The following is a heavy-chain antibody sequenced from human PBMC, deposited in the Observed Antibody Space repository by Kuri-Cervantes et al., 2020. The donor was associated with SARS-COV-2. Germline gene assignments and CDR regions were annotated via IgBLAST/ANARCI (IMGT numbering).Heavy chain of an antibody. V-gene: IGHV1-2*02. CDR2: INPNSGGT. Sequence: ASVKVSCKASGYTFTGYYMHWVRRAPGQGLEWMGWINPNSGGTNYAQKFQGRVTMTRDTSISTAYMELSRLRSDDTAVYYCAKAVDPGDSGTPQDFDYWGQGTLVTVSS. J-gene: IGHJ4*02. D-gene: IGHD3-10*01. CDR1: GYTFTGYY. CDR3: AKAVDPGDSGTPQDFDY.